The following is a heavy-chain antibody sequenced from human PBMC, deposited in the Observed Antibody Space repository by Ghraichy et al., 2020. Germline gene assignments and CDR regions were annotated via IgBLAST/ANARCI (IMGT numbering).Heavy chain of an antibody. CDR2: IFYSGST. V-gene: IGHV4-61*01. CDR1: GGSVSSGSYY. J-gene: IGHJ6*03. D-gene: IGHD2-15*01. Sequence: SETLSLTCTVSGGSVSSGSYYWSWIRQPPVKGLDWIGYIFYSGSTNYNPSLKSRVTISVDTSKNQVSLKLSSVTAADTAVYFCARVHAGYCSGDSCYLFDYYHMDVWGKGTTVTVSS. CDR3: ARVHAGYCSGDSCYLFDYYHMDV.